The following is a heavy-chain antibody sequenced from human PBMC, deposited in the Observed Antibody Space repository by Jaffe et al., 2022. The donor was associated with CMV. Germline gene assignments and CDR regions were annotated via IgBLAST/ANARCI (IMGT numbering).Heavy chain of an antibody. V-gene: IGHV5-10-1*03. J-gene: IGHJ6*03. Sequence: EVQLVQSGAEVKKPGESLRISCKGSGYSFTSYWISWVRQMPGKGLEWMGRIDPSDSYTNYSPSFQGHVTISADKSISTAYLQWSSLKASDTAMYYCARASEMATDYYYYMDVWGKGTTVTVSS. D-gene: IGHD5-12*01. CDR3: ARASEMATDYYYYMDV. CDR1: GYSFTSYW. CDR2: IDPSDSYT.